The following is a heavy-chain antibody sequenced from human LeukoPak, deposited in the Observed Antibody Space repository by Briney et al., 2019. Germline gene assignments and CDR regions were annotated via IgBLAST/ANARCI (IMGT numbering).Heavy chain of an antibody. V-gene: IGHV1-2*02. CDR3: ARGSESNFWSGYSP. Sequence: GASVKVSCKASGYTFTGYYMHWVRQAPGQGLEWMGWINPNSGGTNYAQKFQGRVTMTRDTSISTAYMELSRLRSDDTAVYYCARGSESNFWSGYSPRGQGTLVTVSS. CDR1: GYTFTGYY. CDR2: INPNSGGT. D-gene: IGHD3-3*01. J-gene: IGHJ4*02.